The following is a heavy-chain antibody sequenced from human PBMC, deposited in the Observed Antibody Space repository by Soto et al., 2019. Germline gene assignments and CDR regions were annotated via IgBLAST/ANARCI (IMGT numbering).Heavy chain of an antibody. D-gene: IGHD5-18*01. J-gene: IGHJ4*02. Sequence: QVQLVQSGAEVKKPGASVKVSCKASGYTFTSYAMHWVRQAPGQRLEWMGWINAGNGNTKYSQKFQGRVTITRDTSASTAYTELSSLRSEDTAVYYCARRLNGYLYYFDYWGQGTLVTVSS. CDR1: GYTFTSYA. CDR3: ARRLNGYLYYFDY. CDR2: INAGNGNT. V-gene: IGHV1-3*01.